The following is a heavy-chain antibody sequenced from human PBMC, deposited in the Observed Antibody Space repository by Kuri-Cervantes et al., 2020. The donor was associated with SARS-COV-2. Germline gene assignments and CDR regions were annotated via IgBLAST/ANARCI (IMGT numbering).Heavy chain of an antibody. Sequence: GESLKISCKGSGYSFTNYWIGWVRQMPGKGLEWMGTIYPADSDTRYSPSFQGQVTISADKSISTAYLQWSSLKASDTAVYYCARPLYSNYDLVFWYFDLWGRGTLVTVS. CDR2: IYPADSDT. V-gene: IGHV5-51*01. CDR3: ARPLYSNYDLVFWYFDL. D-gene: IGHD4-11*01. CDR1: GYSFTNYW. J-gene: IGHJ2*01.